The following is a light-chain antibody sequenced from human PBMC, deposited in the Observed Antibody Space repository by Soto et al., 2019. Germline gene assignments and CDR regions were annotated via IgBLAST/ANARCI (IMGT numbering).Light chain of an antibody. V-gene: IGLV2-11*01. CDR1: SSVVGGYKY. J-gene: IGLJ2*01. CDR2: DVT. Sequence: QSALTQPRSVSGSPGQSVTISCSGTSSVVGGYKYVSWYQQHPGKAPKLMIYDVTKRPSGVPDRFSGSKSGNTASLTISGLQAEDEADYFCCSDAGSYTLIFGGGTKLTVL. CDR3: CSDAGSYTLI.